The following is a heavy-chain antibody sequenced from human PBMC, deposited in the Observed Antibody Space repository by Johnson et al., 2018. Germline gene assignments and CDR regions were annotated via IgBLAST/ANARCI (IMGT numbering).Heavy chain of an antibody. CDR2: INHSGST. Sequence: QVQLQQWGAGLLKPSETLSLTCAVYDGPFSGYSWSWIRQPPGKGLEWIGEINHSGSTKHNLSLKSRVTISVDTSKNQFSLRLNSVTAADTAVYYSARRMLFWYCDLWGRGTLVTVSS. CDR1: DGPFSGYS. V-gene: IGHV4-34*01. J-gene: IGHJ2*01. D-gene: IGHD2-8*01. CDR3: ARRMLFWYCDL.